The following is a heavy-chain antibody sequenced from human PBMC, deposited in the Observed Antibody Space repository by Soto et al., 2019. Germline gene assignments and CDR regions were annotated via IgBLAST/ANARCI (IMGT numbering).Heavy chain of an antibody. CDR3: AHRTADTSVDS. V-gene: IGHV2-5*01. D-gene: IGHD3-9*01. Sequence: QITLKESGPTLVKATQTLTLTCTFSGLSVNTHGACVGWVRQPPGKALEWLAFIYLNDDKRYRPSLKSRLTIIKDTSKNQVVLTMTNMDPVDTGTYYCAHRTADTSVDSWGQGTLVTVSS. CDR1: GLSVNTHGAC. CDR2: IYLNDDK. J-gene: IGHJ4*02.